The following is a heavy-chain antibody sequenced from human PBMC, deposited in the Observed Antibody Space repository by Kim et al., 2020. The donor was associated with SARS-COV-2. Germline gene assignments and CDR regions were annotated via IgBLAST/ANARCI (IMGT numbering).Heavy chain of an antibody. D-gene: IGHD5-18*01. CDR3: ASPVVDTAMVRLGAFDI. CDR2: IYPGDSDT. Sequence: GESLKISCKGSGYSFTSYWIGWVRQMPGKGLEWMGIIYPGDSDTRYSPSFQGQVTISADKSISTAYLQWSSLKASDTAMYYCASPVVDTAMVRLGAFDIWGQGTMVTVSS. V-gene: IGHV5-51*01. CDR1: GYSFTSYW. J-gene: IGHJ3*02.